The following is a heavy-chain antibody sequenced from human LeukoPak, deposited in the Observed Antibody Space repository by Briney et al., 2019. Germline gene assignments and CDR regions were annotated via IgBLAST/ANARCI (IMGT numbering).Heavy chain of an antibody. CDR3: ARDRVGCTGGSCYFGY. J-gene: IGHJ4*02. CDR2: IRSRAYGGTT. V-gene: IGHV3-49*03. D-gene: IGHD2-8*02. Sequence: GGSLRLSCTASGFTFGDYAMTWFRQAPGKRLEWVGFIRSRAYGGTTECAASVKGRFTISRDDSKSIAYLQMNGLKTEDTAVYYCARDRVGCTGGSCYFGYWGQGTLVTVSS. CDR1: GFTFGDYA.